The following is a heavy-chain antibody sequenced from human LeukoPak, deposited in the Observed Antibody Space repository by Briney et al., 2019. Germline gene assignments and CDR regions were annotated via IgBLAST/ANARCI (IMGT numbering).Heavy chain of an antibody. D-gene: IGHD5-24*01. CDR2: IIPIFGTA. CDR3: ASEMATNGY. Sequence: SSVTVSCLSSGGTLSSYAISWVRQAAGQGLEWMGEIIPIFGTANYAQKFQGRVTITADKSTSTAYMELSSLRSEDTAVYYCASEMATNGYWGQGTLVTVSS. CDR1: GGTLSSYA. V-gene: IGHV1-69*06. J-gene: IGHJ4*02.